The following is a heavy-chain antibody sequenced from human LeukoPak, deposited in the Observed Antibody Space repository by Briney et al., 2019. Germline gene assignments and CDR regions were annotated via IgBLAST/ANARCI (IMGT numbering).Heavy chain of an antibody. J-gene: IGHJ3*02. D-gene: IGHD5-18*01. CDR1: GFTFSIYD. V-gene: IGHV3-13*01. CDR2: IDTAGGT. Sequence: GGSLRLSCAASGFTFSIYDMHWVRQVTGKGLEWVSGIDTAGGTYYPDSVKGRFTMSRENAKNSLHLQMNSLRAGDTAVYYCARDMVTGAFDIWGQGTMVTVSS. CDR3: ARDMVTGAFDI.